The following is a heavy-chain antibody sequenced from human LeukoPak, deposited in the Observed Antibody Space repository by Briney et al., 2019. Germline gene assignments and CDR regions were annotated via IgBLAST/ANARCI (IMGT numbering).Heavy chain of an antibody. D-gene: IGHD2-15*01. Sequence: GGSLRLSCSASGFTFSNYPMYWVRQAPGEGLEYVSAISSDGGSTYYADSVKGRFTISRDNSKNTLYLQMSSLRAEDTAVYYCVKDLRVGGDYWGQGTLVTVSS. CDR1: GFTFSNYP. V-gene: IGHV3-64D*06. CDR3: VKDLRVGGDY. J-gene: IGHJ4*02. CDR2: ISSDGGST.